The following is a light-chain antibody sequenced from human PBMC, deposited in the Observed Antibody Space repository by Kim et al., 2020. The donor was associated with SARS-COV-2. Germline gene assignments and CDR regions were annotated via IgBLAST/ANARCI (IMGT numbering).Light chain of an antibody. V-gene: IGLV2-14*03. CDR1: SSDIGGYDF. CDR3: SSYTSSTTGVV. Sequence: QSALTQPASVSGSPGQSITISCTGTSSDIGGYDFVSWYQQHPGKAPKLMIYDVTTRPSGVSNRFSASKSGNTASLTIAGLQAEDEAVYYCSSYTSSTTGVVFGGGTQLTVL. J-gene: IGLJ2*01. CDR2: DVT.